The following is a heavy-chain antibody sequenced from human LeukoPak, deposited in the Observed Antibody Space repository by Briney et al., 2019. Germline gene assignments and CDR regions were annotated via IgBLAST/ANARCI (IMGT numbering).Heavy chain of an antibody. CDR1: GYTLTELS. J-gene: IGHJ1*01. Sequence: ASVKVSCKVSGYTLTELSMHWVRQAPGKGLEWMGGFDPEDGETIYAQKFQGRVTMAEDTSTDTAYVELSSLRSEDTAVYYCATGLPYYDFWSGPAMARYFQHWGQGTLVTVSS. CDR2: FDPEDGET. CDR3: ATGLPYYDFWSGPAMARYFQH. D-gene: IGHD3-3*01. V-gene: IGHV1-24*01.